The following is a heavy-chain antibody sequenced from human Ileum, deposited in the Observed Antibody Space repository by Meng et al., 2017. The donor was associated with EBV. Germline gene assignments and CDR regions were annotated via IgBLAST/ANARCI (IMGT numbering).Heavy chain of an antibody. CDR1: GGSMSSTNW. CDR3: ARADKVRFDY. V-gene: IGHV4-4*02. Sequence: QVQVPGAGPGLGKPSGTLSLTCAVSGGSMSSTNWWSWVRQPPGKGLEWIGEIYHSGSTNYNPSLKSRVSISVDKSKNQFSLKLSSVTAADTAVYYCARADKVRFDYWGQGTLVTVSS. CDR2: IYHSGST. J-gene: IGHJ4*02.